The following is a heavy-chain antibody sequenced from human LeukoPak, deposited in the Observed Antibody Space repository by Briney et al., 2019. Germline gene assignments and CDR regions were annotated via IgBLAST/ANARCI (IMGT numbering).Heavy chain of an antibody. D-gene: IGHD5-18*01. J-gene: IGHJ4*02. Sequence: ASVKVSCKASGYSFNVHGMTWVRQAPGQGLEWMGWISAYKGNTNYAAKFQGRVTMTEDTSTDTAYMELSSLRSEDTAVYYCATLRYSYGLPLYYFDYWGQGTLVTVSS. CDR1: GYSFNVHG. CDR3: ATLRYSYGLPLYYFDY. V-gene: IGHV1-18*04. CDR2: ISAYKGNT.